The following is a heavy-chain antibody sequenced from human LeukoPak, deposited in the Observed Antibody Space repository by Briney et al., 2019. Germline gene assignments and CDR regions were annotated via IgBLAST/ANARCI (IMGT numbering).Heavy chain of an antibody. D-gene: IGHD3-10*01. CDR1: GFTFSDHY. J-gene: IGHJ4*02. V-gene: IGHV3-72*01. CDR3: ARVVFWYYYGSGSYLDY. CDR2: TRNKANSYTT. Sequence: GGSLRLSCAASGFTFSDHYMDWVRQAPGKGLEWVGRTRNKANSYTTEYAASVKGRFTISRDDSKNSLYLQMNSLKTEDTAVYYCARVVFWYYYGSGSYLDYWGQGTLVTVSS.